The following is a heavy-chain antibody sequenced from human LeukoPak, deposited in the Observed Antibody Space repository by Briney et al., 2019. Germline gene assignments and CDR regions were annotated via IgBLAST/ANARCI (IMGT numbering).Heavy chain of an antibody. J-gene: IGHJ3*02. CDR1: GFTFSDSY. CDR3: ARAAAAGSDAFDI. CDR2: ISSSSTI. D-gene: IGHD6-13*01. Sequence: GGSLRLSCAASGFTFSDSYMSWVPQAPGKGLEWVSSISSSSTIYYADSVKGRFTISRDNAKNSLYLQMNSLRAEDTAVYYCARAAAAGSDAFDIWGQGTMVTVSS. V-gene: IGHV3-69-1*01.